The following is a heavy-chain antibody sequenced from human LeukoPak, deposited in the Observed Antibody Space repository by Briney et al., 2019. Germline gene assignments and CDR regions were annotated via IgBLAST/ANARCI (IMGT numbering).Heavy chain of an antibody. CDR3: CGSKQWLVRRGWFDP. CDR1: GGSFSGYY. J-gene: IGHJ5*02. CDR2: INHSGST. D-gene: IGHD6-19*01. Sequence: SETLCLTCAVSGGSFSGYYWSWVRQPPGKGLEWVGDINHSGSTNYNPSLKSRVTISVDTSKNQISLQLSHGTAADTAAVYCCGSKQWLVRRGWFDPWGQGAMVGVCS. V-gene: IGHV4-34*01.